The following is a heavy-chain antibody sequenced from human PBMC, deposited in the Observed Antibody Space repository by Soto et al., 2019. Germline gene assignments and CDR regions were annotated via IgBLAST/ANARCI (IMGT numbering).Heavy chain of an antibody. CDR2: IYYSGST. J-gene: IGHJ3*02. CDR3: ARDLRRDGYNFDAFDI. V-gene: IGHV4-61*01. Sequence: SETLSLSCTVSGASISSVSGGSISSDFWSWIRQPPGKGLEWIGYIYYSGSTNYNPSLKRRVTISLDTSKNQLSLKLSSVTAADTAVYYCARDLRRDGYNFDAFDIWGQGTMVTVSS. CDR1: GASISSVSGGSISSDF. D-gene: IGHD5-12*01.